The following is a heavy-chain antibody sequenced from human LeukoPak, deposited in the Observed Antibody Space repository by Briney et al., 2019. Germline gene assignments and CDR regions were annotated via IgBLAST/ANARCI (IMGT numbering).Heavy chain of an antibody. CDR2: IYYSGST. CDR3: ASSFYSGWYYVY. Sequence: KPSETLSLTCTVSGGSISSSSYYWGWIRQPPGKGLEWIGSIYYSGSTYYNPSLKSRVTISVDTSKNQFSLKLSSVTAADTAVYYCASSFYSGWYYVYWGQGTLVTVSS. J-gene: IGHJ4*02. D-gene: IGHD6-19*01. V-gene: IGHV4-39*01. CDR1: GGSISSSSYY.